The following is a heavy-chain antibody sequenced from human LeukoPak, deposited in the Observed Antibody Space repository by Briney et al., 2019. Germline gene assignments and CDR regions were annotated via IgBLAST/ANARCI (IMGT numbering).Heavy chain of an antibody. J-gene: IGHJ4*02. CDR3: ASGYDYVWGSYRLDY. CDR1: GYTFTGYY. CDR2: INPNSGGT. Sequence: ASVKVSCKASGYTFTGYYMHWVRQAPGQGLEWMGWINPNSGGTNYAQKFQGRVTMTRDTSISTAYMELSRLRSDDTAVYYCASGYDYVWGSYRLDYWGQGTLVTVSS. V-gene: IGHV1-2*02. D-gene: IGHD3-16*02.